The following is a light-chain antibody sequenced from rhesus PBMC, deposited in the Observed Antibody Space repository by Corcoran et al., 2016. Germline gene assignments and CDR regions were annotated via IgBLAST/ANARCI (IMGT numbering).Light chain of an antibody. CDR3: GSYAGSYTYI. V-gene: IGLV2-32*01. Sequence: QAALTQPRSVSGSPGQSVTISCTGTSSDIGGYNYVSWYQQHPGTAPKLMIYGVSKRPSGVSDRFSGSKSGNTASLTISGLQAEDEADYYCGSYAGSYTYIFGAGTQLTVL. CDR2: GVS. J-gene: IGLJ1*01. CDR1: SSDIGGYNY.